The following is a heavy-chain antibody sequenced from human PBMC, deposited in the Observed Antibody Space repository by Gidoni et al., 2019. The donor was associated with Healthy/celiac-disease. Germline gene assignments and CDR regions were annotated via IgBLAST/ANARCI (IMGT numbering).Heavy chain of an antibody. CDR2: IRSKAYGGTT. V-gene: IGHV3-49*05. J-gene: IGHJ4*02. CDR3: TRGDYYDSSGYYYKFDY. D-gene: IGHD3-22*01. Sequence: EVQLVESGGGLVKPGRSLRLSCTASGFTFGDSPLSWLRQAPGKGLEWVGVIRSKAYGGTTEYAASVKGRFTISRDDSKSIAYLQMNSLKTEDTAVYYCTRGDYYDSSGYYYKFDYWGQGTLVTVSS. CDR1: GFTFGDSP.